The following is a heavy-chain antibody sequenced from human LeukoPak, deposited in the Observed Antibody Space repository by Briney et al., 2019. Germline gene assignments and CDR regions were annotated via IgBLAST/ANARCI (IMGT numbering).Heavy chain of an antibody. D-gene: IGHD4/OR15-4a*01. CDR3: AREGLLTTFYYYYYYMDV. J-gene: IGHJ6*03. CDR2: IYYSGST. V-gene: IGHV4-59*01. Sequence: PSETLSLTCTVSGGSISSYYWSWIRQPPGKGLEWIGYIYYSGSTNYNPSLKSRVTISVDTSKNQFSLKLSSVTAADTAVYYCAREGLLTTFYYYYYYMDVWGKGTTVTISS. CDR1: GGSISSYY.